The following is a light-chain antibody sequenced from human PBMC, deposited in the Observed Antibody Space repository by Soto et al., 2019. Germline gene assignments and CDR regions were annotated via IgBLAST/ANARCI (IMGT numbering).Light chain of an antibody. CDR2: AAS. CDR1: QGISSY. CDR3: KQLNSYPLFT. Sequence: DIQLTQSPSFLSASVGDRVTITCRASQGISSYLAWYQQKPGKAPKLLIYAASALQSGVPSRFSGSGSGTEFTLTISSQQPEDFASYYCKQLNSYPLFTCGPGIKVDIK. V-gene: IGKV1-9*01. J-gene: IGKJ3*01.